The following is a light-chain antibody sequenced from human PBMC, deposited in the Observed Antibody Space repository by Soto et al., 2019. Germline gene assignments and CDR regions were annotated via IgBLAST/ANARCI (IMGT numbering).Light chain of an antibody. V-gene: IGKV1-39*01. CDR1: QSISNY. J-gene: IGKJ1*01. Sequence: DIQLTQSPSSLSASVGDRVTITCRASQSISNYLHWFQHKPGKAPKLLIYAASSLQSGVPSRFSGSESGTDFTLTNSSLQPEDYATYYFQQNYSWKTFGKGTKVEIK. CDR2: AAS. CDR3: QQNYSWKT.